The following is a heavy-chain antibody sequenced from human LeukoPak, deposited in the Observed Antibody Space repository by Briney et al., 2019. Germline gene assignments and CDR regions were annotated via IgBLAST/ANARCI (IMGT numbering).Heavy chain of an antibody. D-gene: IGHD3-22*01. V-gene: IGHV1-69*04. J-gene: IGHJ3*02. CDR1: GGTFSSYA. CDR2: IIPILGIA. CDR3: ASSLRSYYYDSSGYSRTIDI. Sequence: SVKVSCKASGGTFSSYAISWVRQAPGQGLEWMGRIIPILGIANYAQEFQGRVTITADKSTSTAYMELSSLRSEDTAVYYCASSLRSYYYDSSGYSRTIDIWGQGTMVTVSS.